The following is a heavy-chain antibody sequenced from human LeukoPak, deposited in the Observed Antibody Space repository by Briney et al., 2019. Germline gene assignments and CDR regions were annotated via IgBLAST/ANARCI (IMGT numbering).Heavy chain of an antibody. Sequence: GESLKISCKGSGYSFTDYWIGWVRQMPGKGLEWMGIIYPGDSDTRYSPSFQGQVTISAANSITTAYLQWSSLKASDTALYYCARAPTSLSNPYYFDSWGQGTLVAVSS. CDR1: GYSFTDYW. V-gene: IGHV5-51*01. CDR2: IYPGDSDT. CDR3: ARAPTSLSNPYYFDS. D-gene: IGHD4-11*01. J-gene: IGHJ4*02.